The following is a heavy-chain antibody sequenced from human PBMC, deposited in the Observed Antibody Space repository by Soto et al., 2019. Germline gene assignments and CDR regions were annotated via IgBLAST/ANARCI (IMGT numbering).Heavy chain of an antibody. J-gene: IGHJ5*02. CDR1: GGTFSSYA. D-gene: IGHD6-13*01. V-gene: IGHV1-69*13. CDR2: IIPIFGTA. Sequence: VASVKVSCKASGGTFSSYAISWVRQAPGQGLEWMGGIIPIFGTANYAQKFQGRVTITADESTSTAYMELSSLRSEDTAVYYCARDTSIAAAVRFDPWGQGTLVTVSS. CDR3: ARDTSIAAAVRFDP.